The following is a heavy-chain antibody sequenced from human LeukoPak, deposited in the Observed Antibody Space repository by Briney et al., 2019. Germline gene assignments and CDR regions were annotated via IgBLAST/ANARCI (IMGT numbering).Heavy chain of an antibody. CDR2: IYYSGST. Sequence: SSETLSLTCTVSGGSISSYYWSWIRQPPGKGLEWIGYIYYSGSTNYNPSLKSRVTISVDTSKSQFSLKLSSVTAADTAVYYCARHRRDGWRELLWGVDYWGQGTLVTVSS. CDR1: GGSISSYY. V-gene: IGHV4-59*08. J-gene: IGHJ4*02. D-gene: IGHD1-26*01. CDR3: ARHRRDGWRELLWGVDY.